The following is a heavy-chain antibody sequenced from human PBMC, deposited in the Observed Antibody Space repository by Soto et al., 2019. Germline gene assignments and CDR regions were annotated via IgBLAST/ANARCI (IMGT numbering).Heavy chain of an antibody. J-gene: IGHJ6*02. CDR2: IYYSGST. CDR1: GGSVSSGSYY. CDR3: ARGGDFWSGYYLGYYYYGMDV. D-gene: IGHD3-3*01. Sequence: SETLSLTCTVSGGSVSSGSYYWSWIRQPPGKGLEWIGYIYYSGSTNYNPSLKSRVTISVDTSKNQFSLKLSSVTAADTAVYYCARGGDFWSGYYLGYYYYGMDVWGQGTTVTVSS. V-gene: IGHV4-61*01.